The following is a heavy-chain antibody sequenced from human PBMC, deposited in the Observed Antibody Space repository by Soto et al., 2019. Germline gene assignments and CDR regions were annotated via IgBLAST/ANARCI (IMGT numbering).Heavy chain of an antibody. CDR3: ARHLPNYYYYYMDV. Sequence: SETLSLTCTVSGGSVSSGSYYWSWIRQFPGKGLEWIGYVYSSGSTKHNPSLKSRVTISVDTAKNQFSLKLSSVTAADTAIYYCARHLPNYYYYYMDVWGKGTTVTVSS. D-gene: IGHD2-8*01. CDR1: GGSVSSGSYY. V-gene: IGHV4-61*01. J-gene: IGHJ6*03. CDR2: VYSSGST.